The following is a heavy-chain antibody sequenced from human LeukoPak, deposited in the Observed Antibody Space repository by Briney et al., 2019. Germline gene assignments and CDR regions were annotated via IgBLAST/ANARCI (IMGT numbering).Heavy chain of an antibody. Sequence: GESLKISCKGSGYSFTSYWIGWVRQMPGKGLEWMGIIYPGDTDTRYSPSFQGQVTISADKSISTAYLQWSSLKASDTAMYYCARSCPYRYDAFDIWGQGTMVTVSS. CDR3: ARSCPYRYDAFDI. CDR2: IYPGDTDT. CDR1: GYSFTSYW. J-gene: IGHJ3*02. V-gene: IGHV5-51*01. D-gene: IGHD3-16*02.